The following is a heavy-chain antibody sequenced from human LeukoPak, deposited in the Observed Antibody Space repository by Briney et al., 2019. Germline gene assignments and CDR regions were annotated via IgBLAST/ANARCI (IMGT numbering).Heavy chain of an antibody. CDR3: AREMATESDAFDI. Sequence: GGSLRLSCAASGFTFSNYGMHWVRQDPGKGLEWVAVIWYDGSNKYYADSVKGRFTISRDNSKNTLYLQMNSLRAEDTAVYYCAREMATESDAFDIWGQGAMVTVSS. CDR2: IWYDGSNK. J-gene: IGHJ3*02. D-gene: IGHD5-24*01. V-gene: IGHV3-33*01. CDR1: GFTFSNYG.